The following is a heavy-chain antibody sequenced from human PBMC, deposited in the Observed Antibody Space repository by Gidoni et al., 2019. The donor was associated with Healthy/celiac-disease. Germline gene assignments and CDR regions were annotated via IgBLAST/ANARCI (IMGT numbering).Heavy chain of an antibody. D-gene: IGHD3-22*01. J-gene: IGHJ3*02. CDR1: GLTFGKAW. V-gene: IGHV3-15*01. CDR2: IKSQTDGVTT. CDR3: TTVGWYYYDSSGSSGGDAFDI. Sequence: EVQQVESGGGLVKPVGSLRLSCAAAGLTFGKAWQSWVRQAPGKGLEWCGRIKSQTDGVTTYYAALVKGRFTISRDDSKTTLFLQMNSLKPEDTAVYYCTTVGWYYYDSSGSSGGDAFDIWGQGTMVTVSS.